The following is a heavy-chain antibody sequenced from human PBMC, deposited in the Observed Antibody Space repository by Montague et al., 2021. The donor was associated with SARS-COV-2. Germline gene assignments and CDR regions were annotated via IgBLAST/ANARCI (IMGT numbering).Heavy chain of an antibody. D-gene: IGHD6-13*01. V-gene: IGHV4-39*07. CDR1: DDSSSSSIYY. CDR2: MSYSGST. Sequence: SETLSLTCTVSDDSSSSSIYYWGWIRQPPGKGLEWIGTMSYSGSTYHNPSLHSRVAISVDTSKKRFSLRLTSVTAADTAVYFCARGHYHSSWFKYWGPGTLVTVSS. CDR3: ARGHYHSSWFKY. J-gene: IGHJ4*02.